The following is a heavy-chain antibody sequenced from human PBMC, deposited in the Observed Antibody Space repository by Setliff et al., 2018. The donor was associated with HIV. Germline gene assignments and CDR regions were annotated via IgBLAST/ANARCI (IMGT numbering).Heavy chain of an antibody. J-gene: IGHJ4*02. V-gene: IGHV3-15*01. Sequence: GGSLRLSCAAPGFTFSNAWMSWVRQAPGKGLEWVGRIKRKTDGGTTEYAAPVQGRFTISKDDSENTLYLQMNSLKTEDTAVYYCTTDAKTGVATGYWGQGTLVTVSS. D-gene: IGHD2-21*01. CDR3: TTDAKTGVATGY. CDR2: IKRKTDGGTT. CDR1: GFTFSNAW.